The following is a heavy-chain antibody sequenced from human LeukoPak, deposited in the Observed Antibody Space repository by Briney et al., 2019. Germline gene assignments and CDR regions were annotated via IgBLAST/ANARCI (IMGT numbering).Heavy chain of an antibody. CDR2: IYYSGST. V-gene: IGHV4-39*01. J-gene: IGHJ4*02. CDR3: ARRGDDWDYYFDY. Sequence: SGTLSLTCTVSGGSISSSSYYWGWIRQPPGKGLEWIGSIYYSGSTYYNPSLKSRVTISVDTSKNQFSLKLSSVTAADTAVYYCARRGDDWDYYFDYWGQGTLVTVSS. CDR1: GGSISSSSYY. D-gene: IGHD2-21*02.